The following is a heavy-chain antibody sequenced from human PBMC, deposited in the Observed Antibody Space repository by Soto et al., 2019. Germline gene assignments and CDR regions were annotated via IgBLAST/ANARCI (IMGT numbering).Heavy chain of an antibody. CDR1: GFDVTTNC. J-gene: IGHJ4*02. Sequence: PGGSLRLSCVGSGFDVTTNCMRWVRQAPGKGLECXSXVXXXGXTXXXDXXXXRFTISRDSSKNTVHLQMKNVRAEDTAVYYCVRDKRTISGIFPGYWGQGTQVTVSS. CDR3: VRDKRTISGIFPGY. D-gene: IGHD1-1*01. V-gene: IGHV3-53*01. CDR2: VXXXGXT.